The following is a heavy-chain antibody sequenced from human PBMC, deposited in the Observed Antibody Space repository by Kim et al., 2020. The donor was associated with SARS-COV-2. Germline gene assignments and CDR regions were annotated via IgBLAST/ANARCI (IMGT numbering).Heavy chain of an antibody. J-gene: IGHJ4*02. V-gene: IGHV3-72*01. Sequence: QYAASVKGRFVISRDDSENSIYLQMTSLKTEDTAVYYGTGDLVGPTGMAYWGQGTLVTVSS. D-gene: IGHD1-26*01. CDR3: TGDLVGPTGMAY.